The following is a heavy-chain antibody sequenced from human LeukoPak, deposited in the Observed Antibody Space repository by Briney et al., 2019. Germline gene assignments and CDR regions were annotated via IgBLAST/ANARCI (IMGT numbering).Heavy chain of an antibody. V-gene: IGHV3-9*01. Sequence: GGSLRLSCAASGFTFDDYAMHWVRQAPGKGLEWVSGISWNSGSIGYADSVKGRFTISRDNAKNSLYLQMNSLRAEDTALYYCAAGYSSSWYDSLFDYWGQGTLVTVSS. CDR1: GFTFDDYA. CDR3: AAGYSSSWYDSLFDY. D-gene: IGHD6-13*01. CDR2: ISWNSGSI. J-gene: IGHJ4*02.